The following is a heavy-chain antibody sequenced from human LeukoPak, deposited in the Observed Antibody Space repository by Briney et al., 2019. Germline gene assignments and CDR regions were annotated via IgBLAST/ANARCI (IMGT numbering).Heavy chain of an antibody. D-gene: IGHD3-9*01. CDR1: GFTFSNYA. Sequence: GGSLRLSCAASGFTFSNYAMSWVRQAPGKGLEWVSAITGSGGNTYYADSVKGRFTISRDNSKNTVFLQMNNLRAEDTAVYYCAKWGDYDVLTGYYVSDYWGQGTLVTVSS. CDR2: ITGSGGNT. CDR3: AKWGDYDVLTGYYVSDY. V-gene: IGHV3-23*01. J-gene: IGHJ4*02.